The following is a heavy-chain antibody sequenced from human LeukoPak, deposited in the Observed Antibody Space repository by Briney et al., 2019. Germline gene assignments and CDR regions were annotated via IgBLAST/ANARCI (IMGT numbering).Heavy chain of an antibody. D-gene: IGHD3-22*01. Sequence: GGSLRLSCAASGFTFSSYGMHWVRQAPGKGLEWVAVIWYDGSNKYYADSVKGRFTISRDNSKNTLYLQMNSLRAEDTAVYYCARDSTGHYDSSGYSPGYWGQGTLVTVSS. V-gene: IGHV3-33*01. CDR2: IWYDGSNK. CDR1: GFTFSSYG. CDR3: ARDSTGHYDSSGYSPGY. J-gene: IGHJ4*02.